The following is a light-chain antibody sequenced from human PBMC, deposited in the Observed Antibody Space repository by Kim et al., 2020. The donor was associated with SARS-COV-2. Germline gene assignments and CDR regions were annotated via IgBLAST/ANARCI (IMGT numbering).Light chain of an antibody. CDR3: QQSYSTPPYT. CDR2: AAS. J-gene: IGKJ2*01. Sequence: DIQMTQSPSSLSASVGDRVTITCRASQSISSYLNWYQHKPGKAPKLLIYAASSLQSGVPSRFSGSGSGTDFTLTISSLQPEDFATYYCQQSYSTPPYTFGQVTKLEI. V-gene: IGKV1-39*01. CDR1: QSISSY.